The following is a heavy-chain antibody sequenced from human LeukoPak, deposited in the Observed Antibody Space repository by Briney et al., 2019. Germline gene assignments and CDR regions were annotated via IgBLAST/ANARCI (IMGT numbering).Heavy chain of an antibody. V-gene: IGHV3-21*04. J-gene: IGHJ4*02. CDR3: VRGDYGDYTLFDY. CDR2: ISSSSSYI. CDR1: GFTFSSYS. Sequence: GGSLRLSCAASGFTFSSYSMNWVRQAPGKGLEWVSSISSSSSYIYYADSVKGRFTISRDNAKNSLYLQMNSLRAEDTAVYYCVRGDYGDYTLFDYWGQGTLVTVSS. D-gene: IGHD4-17*01.